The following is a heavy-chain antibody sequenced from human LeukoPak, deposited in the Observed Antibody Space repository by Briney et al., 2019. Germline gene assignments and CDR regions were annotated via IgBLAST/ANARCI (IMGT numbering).Heavy chain of an antibody. Sequence: NPGGSLRLSCAASGFTFSDYSMNWVRQAPGKGLEWVSSISSTSTYKFYADSVKGRFTISRDNAENSMYLQMNSLRAEDTAVYYCAKKRRPDYSDSSGFYMDLWGEGTTVTVSS. J-gene: IGHJ6*03. CDR3: AKKRRPDYSDSSGFYMDL. V-gene: IGHV3-21*01. CDR1: GFTFSDYS. CDR2: ISSTSTYK. D-gene: IGHD3-22*01.